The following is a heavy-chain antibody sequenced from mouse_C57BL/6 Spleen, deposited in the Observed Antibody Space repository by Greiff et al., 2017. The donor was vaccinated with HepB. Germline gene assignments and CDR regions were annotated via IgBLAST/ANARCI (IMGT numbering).Heavy chain of an antibody. Sequence: EVKLMESGGGLVKPGGSLKLSCAASGFTFSDYGMHWVRQAPEKGLEWVAYISSGSSTIYYADTVKGRFTISSDNAKNTLFLQMTSLRSEDTAMYYCARPLGRAMDYWGQGTSVTVSS. CDR2: ISSGSSTI. CDR1: GFTFSDYG. D-gene: IGHD4-1*01. J-gene: IGHJ4*01. CDR3: ARPLGRAMDY. V-gene: IGHV5-17*01.